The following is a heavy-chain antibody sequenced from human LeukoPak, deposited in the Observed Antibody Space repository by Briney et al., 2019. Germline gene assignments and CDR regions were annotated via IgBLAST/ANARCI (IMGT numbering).Heavy chain of an antibody. CDR3: ARYNNYDSSSFRH. J-gene: IGHJ4*02. CDR2: ISGSGSYI. V-gene: IGHV3-21*01. CDR1: GFTFSSYS. D-gene: IGHD3-22*01. Sequence: GGSLRLSCAASGFTFSSYSMNWVRQAPGKGLEWVSSISGSGSYIYYADSAKGRFTISRDNAKNSMYLQMNSLRAEDTAVYYCARYNNYDSSSFRHWGQGTLVTVSS.